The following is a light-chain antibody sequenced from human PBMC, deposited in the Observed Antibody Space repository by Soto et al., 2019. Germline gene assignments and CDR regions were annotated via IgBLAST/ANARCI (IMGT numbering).Light chain of an antibody. J-gene: IGKJ1*01. V-gene: IGKV1-5*03. CDR3: QHYNSYSEA. CDR1: QTISSW. CDR2: KGS. Sequence: DIQMTQSPSTLSGSVGDRVTITCRASQTISSWLAWYQQKPGKAPKLLIYKGSTLKSGVPSRFSGSGSGTEFTLTISSLQPDDFATYYCQHYNSYSEAFGHGPNADIK.